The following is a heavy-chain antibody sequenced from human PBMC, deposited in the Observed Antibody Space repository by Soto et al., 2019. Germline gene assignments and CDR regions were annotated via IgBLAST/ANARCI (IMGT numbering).Heavy chain of an antibody. CDR2: ISSSSSTI. CDR1: GFTFSSYS. D-gene: IGHD3-9*01. CDR3: AREIRLTFDWLSQYGMDV. Sequence: EVQLVESGGGLVQPGGSLRLSCAASGFTFSSYSMNWVRQAPGKGLEWVSYISSSSSTIYYADSVKGRFTISRDNAKNSLYLQMNSLRDEDTAVYYSAREIRLTFDWLSQYGMDVWGQGTTVTVSS. V-gene: IGHV3-48*02. J-gene: IGHJ6*02.